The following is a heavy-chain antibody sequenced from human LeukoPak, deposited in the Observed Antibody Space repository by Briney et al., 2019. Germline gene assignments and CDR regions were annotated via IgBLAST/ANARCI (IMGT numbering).Heavy chain of an antibody. CDR1: GFTFSSYA. V-gene: IGHV3-23*01. D-gene: IGHD6-13*01. CDR3: AKNGHFIAAAGTFWFDP. Sequence: GRSLRLSCAASGFTFSSYAMSWVRQAPGKGLEWVSAISGSGGSTYYVDSVKGRFTISRDNSKNTLYLQMNSLRAEDTAVYYCAKNGHFIAAAGTFWFDPWGQGTLVTVSS. J-gene: IGHJ5*02. CDR2: ISGSGGST.